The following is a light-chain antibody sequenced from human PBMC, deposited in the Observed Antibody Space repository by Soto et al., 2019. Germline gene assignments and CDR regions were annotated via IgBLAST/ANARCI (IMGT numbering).Light chain of an antibody. CDR1: SSDVGGFNF. J-gene: IGLJ2*01. Sequence: QSALTQPASVSGSPRQSITISCTGTSSDVGGFNFVSWYQQLPGKAPKLMIYEVSNRPSGVSNRFSGSKSGNTASLTISGLQAEDEADYYCNSYTSSSTHVVFGGGTKLTVL. V-gene: IGLV2-14*01. CDR3: NSYTSSSTHVV. CDR2: EVS.